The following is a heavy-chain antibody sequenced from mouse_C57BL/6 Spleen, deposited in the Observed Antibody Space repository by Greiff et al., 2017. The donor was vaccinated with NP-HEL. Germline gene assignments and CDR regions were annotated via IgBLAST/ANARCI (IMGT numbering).Heavy chain of an antibody. CDR1: GFTFSDYY. CDR3: ARAGYPYYFDY. Sequence: DVKLVESEGGLVQPGSSMKLSCTASGFTFSDYYMAWVRQVPEKGLEWVANINYDGSSTYYLDSLKSRFIISRDNAKNILYLQMSSLKSEDTATYYCARAGYPYYFDYWGQGTTLTVSS. V-gene: IGHV5-16*01. CDR2: INYDGSST. D-gene: IGHD2-2*01. J-gene: IGHJ2*01.